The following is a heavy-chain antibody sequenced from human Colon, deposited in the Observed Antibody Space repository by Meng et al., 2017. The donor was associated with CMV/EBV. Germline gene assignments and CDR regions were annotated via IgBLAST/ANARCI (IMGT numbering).Heavy chain of an antibody. CDR1: GGAISDSTYY. Sequence: SETLSLTCTVSGGAISDSTYYWVWIRQPPGKGLEWIGSMYYSGSTNYNPSLKSRVTISVDTSKNQFSLKLSSVTAADTAVYYCARVKAARLNGMDVWGQGTTVTVSS. V-gene: IGHV4-39*07. CDR3: ARVKAARLNGMDV. J-gene: IGHJ6*02. CDR2: MYYSGST. D-gene: IGHD6-6*01.